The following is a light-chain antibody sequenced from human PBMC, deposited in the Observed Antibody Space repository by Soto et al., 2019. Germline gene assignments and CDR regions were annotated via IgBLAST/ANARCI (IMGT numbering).Light chain of an antibody. Sequence: QSALTQPPSASGSPGQSVTISCTGTSSVVVGFTFVSWYQQHPGKAPKLMIYEVIKRPSGFLDRFSGSKSGNTASLTVSGLQAEDEADYYCSSYAGSNNYVFGTGTRSPS. V-gene: IGLV2-8*01. CDR1: SSVVVGFTF. CDR2: EVI. J-gene: IGLJ1*01. CDR3: SSYAGSNNYV.